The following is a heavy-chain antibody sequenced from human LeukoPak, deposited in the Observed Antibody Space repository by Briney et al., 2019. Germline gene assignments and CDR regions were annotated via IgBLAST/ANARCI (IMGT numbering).Heavy chain of an antibody. D-gene: IGHD3-9*01. CDR1: GFTFSSYA. CDR2: ISGSGGST. V-gene: IGHV3-23*01. Sequence: GGSLRLSCAASGFTFSSYAMSWVRQAPGKGLEWVSAISGSGGSTYYADSVKGRFTISRDNSRNTLYLLMNSLRAEDTAVYYCARVREYYDILTGYYTHYGMDVWGQGTTVTVSS. J-gene: IGHJ6*02. CDR3: ARVREYYDILTGYYTHYGMDV.